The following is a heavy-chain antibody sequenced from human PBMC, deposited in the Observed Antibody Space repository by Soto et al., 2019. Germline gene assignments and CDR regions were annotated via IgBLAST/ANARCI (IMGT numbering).Heavy chain of an antibody. Sequence: EVQLVESGGGLVQPGGSLRLSCAASGFTFSDYWMHWVRQAPGEGLVWVSRINSGGSGTNYADSVKGRFTISRYNAKNTVHLLMNSLRAEDTAVYYCARDEYGSGSYDPWGQGTLVTVSS. CDR2: INSGGSGT. CDR1: GFTFSDYW. V-gene: IGHV3-74*01. J-gene: IGHJ5*02. CDR3: ARDEYGSGSYDP. D-gene: IGHD3-10*01.